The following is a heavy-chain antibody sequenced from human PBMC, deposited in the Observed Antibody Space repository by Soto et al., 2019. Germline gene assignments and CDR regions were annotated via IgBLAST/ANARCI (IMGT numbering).Heavy chain of an antibody. Sequence: PSEALSIACPVSGGSISSYYWSWIRQPPGKGLEWIGYIYYSGSTNYNPSLKSRVTISVDTSKNQFSLKLSSVTAADTAVYYCARGFGYCSSTSCPRRWFDPWGQGTLVTLSS. CDR3: ARGFGYCSSTSCPRRWFDP. V-gene: IGHV4-59*01. CDR1: GGSISSYY. D-gene: IGHD2-2*03. J-gene: IGHJ5*02. CDR2: IYYSGST.